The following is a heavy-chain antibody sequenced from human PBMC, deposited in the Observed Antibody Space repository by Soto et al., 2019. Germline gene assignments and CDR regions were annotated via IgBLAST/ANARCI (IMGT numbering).Heavy chain of an antibody. Sequence: EASVKVSCKASGGTFSSNPISWMRQAPGQGLEWVGGTIPTFGAGSYAQRFQGRVTITADKSTNTAYMELSNLRPEDTAVYYCARRQSNGYNRYFDSWGQGTLVTVSS. V-gene: IGHV1-69*06. CDR2: TIPTFGAG. D-gene: IGHD5-12*01. CDR3: ARRQSNGYNRYFDS. J-gene: IGHJ4*02. CDR1: GGTFSSNP.